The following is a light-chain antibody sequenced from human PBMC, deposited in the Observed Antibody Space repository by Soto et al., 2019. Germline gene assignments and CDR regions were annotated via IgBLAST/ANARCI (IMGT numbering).Light chain of an antibody. CDR2: AAS. CDR3: QQRSNWLFT. V-gene: IGKV3-11*01. Sequence: EIVLTQSPATLSLSPGERATLSCRASQSVNSYLAWYQQKPGQAPRLLIYAASNRATGIPARFSGSGSGTDFTLTISSLEPEDFAVYYCQQRSNWLFTFGPGTKVEIK. J-gene: IGKJ3*01. CDR1: QSVNSY.